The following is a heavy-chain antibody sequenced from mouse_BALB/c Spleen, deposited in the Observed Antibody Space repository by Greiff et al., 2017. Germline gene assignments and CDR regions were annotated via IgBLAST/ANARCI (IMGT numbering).Heavy chain of an antibody. CDR1: GFSLSTSGMG. V-gene: IGHV8-12*01. J-gene: IGHJ2*01. D-gene: IGHD1-1*02. CDR3: ARSGSYDYFDY. Sequence: QVTLKVSGPGILQPSQTLSLTCSFSGFSLSTSGMGVSWIRQPSGKGLEWLAHIYWDDDKRYNPSLKSRLTLSKDTSRNQVFLKITSVDTADTATYYCARSGSYDYFDYWGQGTTLTVSS. CDR2: IYWDDDK.